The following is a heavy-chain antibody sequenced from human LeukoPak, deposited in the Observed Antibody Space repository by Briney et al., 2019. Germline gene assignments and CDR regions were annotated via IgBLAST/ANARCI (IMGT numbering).Heavy chain of an antibody. CDR3: ARTSGWYEDY. CDR1: GDSISSGGYY. J-gene: IGHJ4*02. D-gene: IGHD6-19*01. V-gene: IGHV4-31*03. CDR2: ISYSGST. Sequence: SQTLSLTCTVSGDSISSGGYYWSWIRQHPGKGLEWIGYISYSGSTYYNPSLKSRLTIAVDTSKNQFSLKLTSVTAADTAVYYCARTSGWYEDYWGQGTLVTVSS.